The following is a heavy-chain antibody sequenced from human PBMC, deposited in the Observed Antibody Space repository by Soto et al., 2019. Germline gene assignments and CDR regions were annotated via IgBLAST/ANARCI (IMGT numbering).Heavy chain of an antibody. V-gene: IGHV1-2*04. Sequence: ASVKVSCKASGYTFTGYYMHWVRQAPGQGLEWMGWINPNSGGTNYAQKLQGWVTMTRDTSISTAYMELSRLRSDDTAVYYCGRALTVGSGSYYQPLHYWGQGTLVTVSS. J-gene: IGHJ4*02. CDR2: INPNSGGT. CDR1: GYTFTGYY. CDR3: GRALTVGSGSYYQPLHY. D-gene: IGHD3-10*01.